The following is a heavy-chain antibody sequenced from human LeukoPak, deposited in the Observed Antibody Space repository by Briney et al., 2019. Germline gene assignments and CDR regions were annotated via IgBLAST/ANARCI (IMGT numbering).Heavy chain of an antibody. CDR3: ARHRSGWLQSSFDY. J-gene: IGHJ4*02. CDR1: GGSFSGYY. Sequence: PSETLSLACGVYGGSFSGYYWSWLRQPPGKGLEWIGEINHSGSTNYNSSLKSRVTISVDTSKNQFSLKLSSVTAADTAVYYCARHRSGWLQSSFDYWGQGTLVTVSS. D-gene: IGHD5-24*01. CDR2: INHSGST. V-gene: IGHV4-34*01.